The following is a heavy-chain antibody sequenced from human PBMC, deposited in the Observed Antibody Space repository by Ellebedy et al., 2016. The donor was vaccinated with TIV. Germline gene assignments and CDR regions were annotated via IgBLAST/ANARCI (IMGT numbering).Heavy chain of an antibody. CDR3: ATDLTAPPGGWFDP. Sequence: AASVKVSCKASGYTFTAYYLHWVRQAPGQGLEWMGWINPNSGGTNYAQKFQGRVTMTRDPSISTAYMALSSLRSDDTAVYYCATDLTAPPGGWFDPWGQGTLVTGSS. CDR2: INPNSGGT. CDR1: GYTFTAYY. J-gene: IGHJ5*02. V-gene: IGHV1-2*02. D-gene: IGHD3-16*01.